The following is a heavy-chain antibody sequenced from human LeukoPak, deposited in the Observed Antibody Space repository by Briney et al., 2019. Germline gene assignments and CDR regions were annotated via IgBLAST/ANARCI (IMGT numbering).Heavy chain of an antibody. Sequence: GGSLRLSCAASGFTFSSYWMSWVRQAPGKGLEWVANIKQDGSEKYYVDSVKGRFTISRGNAKNSLYLQMNSLRAEDTAVYYCARDPGRSYYYYYMDVWGKGTTVTVSS. V-gene: IGHV3-7*01. CDR3: ARDPGRSYYYYYMDV. CDR1: GFTFSSYW. J-gene: IGHJ6*03. CDR2: IKQDGSEK.